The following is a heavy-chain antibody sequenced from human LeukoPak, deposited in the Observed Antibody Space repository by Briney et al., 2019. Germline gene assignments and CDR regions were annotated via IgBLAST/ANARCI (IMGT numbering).Heavy chain of an antibody. Sequence: PGGSLRLSCAVSGFTFSSYSMNWVRQAPGKGLEWVSYISSSSSTIYYADSVKGRFTISRDNAKNSLYLQMNSLRAEDTAVYYCARDVGSAPFDYWGQGTLVTVSS. D-gene: IGHD6-25*01. CDR2: ISSSSSTI. V-gene: IGHV3-48*01. J-gene: IGHJ4*02. CDR1: GFTFSSYS. CDR3: ARDVGSAPFDY.